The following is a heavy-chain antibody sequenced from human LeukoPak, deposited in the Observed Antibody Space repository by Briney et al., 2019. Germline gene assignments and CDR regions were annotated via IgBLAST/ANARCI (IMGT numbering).Heavy chain of an antibody. Sequence: PSETLSLTCAVSGGSISSGGYSWSWIRQPPGKGLEWIGYIYHSGSTYYNPSLKSRVTISVDRSKNQFSLKLNSVTAADTAVYYCARGWGPVYYFDYWGQGTLVTVSS. V-gene: IGHV4-30-2*01. J-gene: IGHJ4*02. CDR1: GGSISSGGYS. CDR3: ARGWGPVYYFDY. D-gene: IGHD3-16*01. CDR2: IYHSGST.